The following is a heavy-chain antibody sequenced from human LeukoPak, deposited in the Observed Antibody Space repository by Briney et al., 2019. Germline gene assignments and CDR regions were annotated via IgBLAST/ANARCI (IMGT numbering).Heavy chain of an antibody. CDR2: ISSSSSYI. D-gene: IGHD3-3*01. CDR1: GFTFSSYI. CDR3: VKVAIFGVIMPFYGMVV. J-gene: IGHJ6*02. V-gene: IGHV3-21*01. Sequence: GGSLRLSCAASGFTFSSYIMNWVRQAPGQGLEWVSSISSSSSYIYYADSVKGRFTISRDNAKNSLYLQMNGLRAEDTAVYYCVKVAIFGVIMPFYGMVVWGQGTTVTVSS.